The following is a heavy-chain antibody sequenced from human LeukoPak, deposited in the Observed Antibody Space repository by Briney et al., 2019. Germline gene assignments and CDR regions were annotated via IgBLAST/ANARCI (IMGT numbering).Heavy chain of an antibody. Sequence: SETLSLTCTVSGVPTTSGGYYWSWIRQHPGKGLEWLGYIYYSGSTYYNPSLKSRLTISLDTSKNHFSLRLTSVTAADTAVYYCARGPVRDYSNYWGQGTLVTVSS. CDR1: GVPTTSGGYY. D-gene: IGHD4-11*01. J-gene: IGHJ4*02. CDR3: ARGPVRDYSNY. V-gene: IGHV4-31*03. CDR2: IYYSGST.